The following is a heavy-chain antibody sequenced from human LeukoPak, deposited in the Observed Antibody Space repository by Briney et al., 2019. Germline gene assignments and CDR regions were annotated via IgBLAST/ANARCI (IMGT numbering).Heavy chain of an antibody. CDR2: ICTSGST. V-gene: IGHV4-4*09. J-gene: IGHJ3*02. CDR1: GGSISSYY. Sequence: PPETRSLPSTVFGGSISSYYCSWVRQPPGEGLEWIEYICTSGSTNYNPSLKSRVTISVDTSKNRFSLKLSSVTAADTAVYYCARPKNPGGAFDIWGQGTMVTVSS. CDR3: ARPKNPGGAFDI.